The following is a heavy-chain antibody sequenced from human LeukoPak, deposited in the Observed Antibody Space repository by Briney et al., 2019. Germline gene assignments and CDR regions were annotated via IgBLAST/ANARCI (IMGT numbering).Heavy chain of an antibody. D-gene: IGHD3-10*01. Sequence: ASVKVSCKASGYTFTSYGISWVRQAPGQGLEWMGWISAYNGNTNYAQKLQGRVTMTTDTSTSTAYMELRSLRSDDTAVYYCARGEYYYGSGSYSPYDYWGQGTLVTVSS. J-gene: IGHJ4*02. CDR1: GYTFTSYG. CDR2: ISAYNGNT. V-gene: IGHV1-18*01. CDR3: ARGEYYYGSGSYSPYDY.